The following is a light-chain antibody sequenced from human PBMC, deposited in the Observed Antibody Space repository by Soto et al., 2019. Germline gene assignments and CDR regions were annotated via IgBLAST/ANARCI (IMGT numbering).Light chain of an antibody. V-gene: IGKV3D-20*02. J-gene: IGKJ5*01. CDR2: NAY. Sequence: EIVLTQSPGNLSLSPGERATLSCRASQSVSNNYLAWYQQKPGQAPRLLIYNAYNRATGIPPRFSGSGSGTDFTLTISSLEPEDSAVYYCQQRHMWPITFGQGTRLEIK. CDR3: QQRHMWPIT. CDR1: QSVSNNY.